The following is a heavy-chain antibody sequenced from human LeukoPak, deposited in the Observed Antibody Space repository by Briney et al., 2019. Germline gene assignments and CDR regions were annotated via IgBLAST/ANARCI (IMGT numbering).Heavy chain of an antibody. CDR2: IYTSGST. CDR1: GGSISSYY. J-gene: IGHJ4*02. Sequence: PSETLSLTCTVSGGSISSYYWSWIRQPAGKGLEWIGRIYTSGSTNYNPSLKSRVTMSVDTSKNQFSLKLSSVTAADTAAYYCASLSGGYSYGDFDYWGQGTLVTVSS. D-gene: IGHD5-18*01. V-gene: IGHV4-4*07. CDR3: ASLSGGYSYGDFDY.